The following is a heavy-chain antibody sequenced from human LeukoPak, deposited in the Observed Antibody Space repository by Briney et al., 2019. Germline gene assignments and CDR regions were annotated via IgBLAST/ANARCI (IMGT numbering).Heavy chain of an antibody. Sequence: GGSLRLSCAASGFTFSSYSMNWVRQAPGKGLEWVSYISSSSSTIYYADSVKGRFTISRDNAKNSLYLQMNSLRAEDTAVFYCARVSLAVAGYYFDYWGQGTLVTVSS. J-gene: IGHJ4*02. CDR2: ISSSSSTI. CDR3: ARVSLAVAGYYFDY. D-gene: IGHD6-19*01. V-gene: IGHV3-48*01. CDR1: GFTFSSYS.